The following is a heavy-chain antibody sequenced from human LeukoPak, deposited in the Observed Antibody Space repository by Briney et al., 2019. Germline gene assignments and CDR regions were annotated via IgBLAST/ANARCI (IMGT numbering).Heavy chain of an antibody. Sequence: ASVKVSCKASGYTFTSYGISWVRQAPGQGLEWMGWISAYNGNTNYAQKLQRRVTMTTDTSTSTAYMELRSLRSDDTAVYYCARGTGSHYYYYYYMDVWGKGTTVTVSS. J-gene: IGHJ6*03. CDR3: ARGTGSHYYYYYYMDV. CDR1: GYTFTSYG. CDR2: ISAYNGNT. V-gene: IGHV1-18*01. D-gene: IGHD1-1*01.